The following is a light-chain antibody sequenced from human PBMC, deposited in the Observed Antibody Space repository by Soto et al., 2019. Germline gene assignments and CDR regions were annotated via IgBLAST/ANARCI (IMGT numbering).Light chain of an antibody. CDR2: GAS. Sequence: EIAMTQSPATLSVSPGERATLSCRASQSVSSNLAWYQQKPGQAPRLLIYGASSRATGIPDRFSGSGSGTDFTLTISSLQPDDFATYYCQQYNSYWTFGQGTKVDIK. CDR1: QSVSSN. CDR3: QQYNSYWT. J-gene: IGKJ1*01. V-gene: IGKV3D-15*01.